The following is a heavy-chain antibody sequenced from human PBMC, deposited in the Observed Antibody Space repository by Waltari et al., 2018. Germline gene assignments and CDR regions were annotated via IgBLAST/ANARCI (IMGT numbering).Heavy chain of an antibody. CDR2: LYHADNT. J-gene: IGHJ6*02. V-gene: IGHV3-53*01. D-gene: IGHD3-10*01. CDR3: ARGNTKYGMDV. CDR1: SFHLSSYY. Sequence: EVQLVESGGTLIQPGGVLRLPCSASSFHLSSYYMNWVRQAPGKGLDWVSILYHADNTYYADSVKGRFTFSRDNSKNTLYLQMNSLRAEDTAVYYCARGNTKYGMDVWGQGTTVTVSS.